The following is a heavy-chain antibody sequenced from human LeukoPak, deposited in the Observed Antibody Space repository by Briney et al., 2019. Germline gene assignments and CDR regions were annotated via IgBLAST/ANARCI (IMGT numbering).Heavy chain of an antibody. CDR1: GYSFTSYG. J-gene: IGHJ6*03. CDR3: ARDPKYSSGWWEPYYYYYMDV. D-gene: IGHD6-19*01. V-gene: IGHV1-18*01. Sequence: ASVKVSCKASGYSFTSYGISWVRQAPGQGLEWMGWISAYNGNTNYAQKLQGRVTMTTDTSTSTAYMELSRLRSDDTAVYYCARDPKYSSGWWEPYYYYYMDVWGKGTTVTVSS. CDR2: ISAYNGNT.